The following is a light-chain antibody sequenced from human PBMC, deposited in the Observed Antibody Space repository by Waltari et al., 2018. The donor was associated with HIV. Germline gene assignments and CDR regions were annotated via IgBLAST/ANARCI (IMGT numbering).Light chain of an antibody. J-gene: IGLJ2*01. CDR2: KTN. Sequence: QSVLTQPPSASGTPGQRVTISCSGSSSNVGRNSVSWYPQFPGTAPKLLIYKTNQRPSGVPARFSGSKSGTSASLAISGLQSDDESVYYCAAWDDSLNGPLFGGGTQLTVL. CDR1: SSNVGRNS. V-gene: IGLV1-44*01. CDR3: AAWDDSLNGPL.